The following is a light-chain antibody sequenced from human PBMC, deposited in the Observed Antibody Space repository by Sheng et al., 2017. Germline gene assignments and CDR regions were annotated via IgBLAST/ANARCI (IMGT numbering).Light chain of an antibody. J-gene: IGKJ1*01. CDR3: QQYYSTPWT. Sequence: DIQMTQSPSSLSASVGDRVTITCRASQGISNSLAWYQQKPGKAPKLLLYAASRLETGVPSRFSGSDSGTDYTLTISLQPEDFATYYCQQYYSTPWTFGQGTKVEIK. CDR1: QGISNS. CDR2: AAS. V-gene: IGKV1-NL1*01.